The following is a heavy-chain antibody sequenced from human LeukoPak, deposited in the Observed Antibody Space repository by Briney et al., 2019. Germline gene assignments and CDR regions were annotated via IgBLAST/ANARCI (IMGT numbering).Heavy chain of an antibody. Sequence: GGSLRLSCSASGFTFSNYAMHWVRQAPGKGLEYVSAITTNGGNTYYADSVKGRFTISRDNSKNTLHLQMSSLRAEDTAVYYCARDIVVARPPATLQNWGQGTLVTVSS. J-gene: IGHJ1*01. D-gene: IGHD2-15*01. CDR1: GFTFSNYA. CDR2: ITTNGGNT. CDR3: ARDIVVARPPATLQN. V-gene: IGHV3-64D*06.